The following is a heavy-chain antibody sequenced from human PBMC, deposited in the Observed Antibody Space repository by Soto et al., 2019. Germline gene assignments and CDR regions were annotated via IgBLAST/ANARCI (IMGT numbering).Heavy chain of an antibody. J-gene: IGHJ4*02. CDR2: INHSGST. CDR1: GGSFSGYY. V-gene: IGHV4-34*01. Sequence: SETLSLTCAVYGGSFSGYYWSWIRQPPGKGLEWIGEINHSGSTNYNPSLKSRVTISVDTSKNQFSLKLSSVTAADTAVYYCARGQKWGFKGYYFDYWGQGTLVTVSS. D-gene: IGHD1-26*01. CDR3: ARGQKWGFKGYYFDY.